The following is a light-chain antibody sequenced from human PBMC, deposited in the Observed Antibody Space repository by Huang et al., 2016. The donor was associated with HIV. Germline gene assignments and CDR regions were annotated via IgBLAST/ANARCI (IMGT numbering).Light chain of an antibody. V-gene: IGKV3-20*01. CDR3: QHYGSSPPFT. Sequence: EIVLTQSPGTLSLSPGERATLSCRSSQSVSSDYLAWYRQKPGQAPRLLIYGASSRASDIPDRFTGSGSGTDFTLTISSLEPGDFAMYYCQHYGSSPPFTFGQGTKLEIK. CDR1: QSVSSDY. J-gene: IGKJ2*01. CDR2: GAS.